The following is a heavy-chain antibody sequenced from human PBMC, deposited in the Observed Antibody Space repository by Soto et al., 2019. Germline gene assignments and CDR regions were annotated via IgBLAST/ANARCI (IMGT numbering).Heavy chain of an antibody. J-gene: IGHJ6*02. D-gene: IGHD3-3*01. CDR2: SNPSSGGT. Sequence: ASVKVSCKASGYTFIGYFMHWVRQAPGQGLAGMGRSNPSSGGTSYAQMFQGRVTMPRDTSISTAYMELSRLRSDYPAVYYCASTGYDFCSGDFTGDYYGMDVWGQGTTVTVSS. CDR1: GYTFIGYF. V-gene: IGHV1-2*06. CDR3: ASTGYDFCSGDFTGDYYGMDV.